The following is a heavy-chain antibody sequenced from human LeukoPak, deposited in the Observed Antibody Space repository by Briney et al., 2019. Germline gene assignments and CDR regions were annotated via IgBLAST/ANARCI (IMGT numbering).Heavy chain of an antibody. CDR1: GYTFTGYY. Sequence: SVKVSCKASGYTFTGYYMHWVRQAPGQGLEWMGGIIPIFGTANYAQKFQGRVTITADESTSTAYMELSSLRSEDTAVYYCARDSGSYYHYWGQGTLVTVSS. V-gene: IGHV1-69*13. J-gene: IGHJ4*02. D-gene: IGHD1-26*01. CDR2: IIPIFGTA. CDR3: ARDSGSYYHY.